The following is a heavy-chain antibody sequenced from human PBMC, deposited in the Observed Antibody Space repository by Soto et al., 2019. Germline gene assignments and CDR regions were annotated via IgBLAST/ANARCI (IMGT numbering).Heavy chain of an antibody. CDR1: GGSASSYY. Sequence: PSETLSLTCTVTGGSASSYYWSWLRQPPGKGLEWIGYNSYSGSTDYNPSLKSRVTISVDTSKDQFSLKLSSVTAADTAVYYCARAGDSSGPVALGYWGQGTLVTVSS. J-gene: IGHJ4*02. CDR2: NSYSGST. D-gene: IGHD6-19*01. V-gene: IGHV4-59*02. CDR3: ARAGDSSGPVALGY.